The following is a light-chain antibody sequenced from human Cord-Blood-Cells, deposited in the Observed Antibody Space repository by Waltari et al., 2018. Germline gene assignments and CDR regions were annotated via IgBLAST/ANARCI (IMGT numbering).Light chain of an antibody. CDR2: YVS. CDR3: SSYTSSSTLV. V-gene: IGLV2-14*01. Sequence: QSALTQPVSVSGSPGQSSTIPCTVTRSGVCGYNYVSWYQQHPGKAPELMIYYVSNRPSGVSNRISGSKSSNTSSLTISGLQAEDEADYYCSSYTSSSTLVFGTGTKVTVL. CDR1: RSGVCGYNY. J-gene: IGLJ1*01.